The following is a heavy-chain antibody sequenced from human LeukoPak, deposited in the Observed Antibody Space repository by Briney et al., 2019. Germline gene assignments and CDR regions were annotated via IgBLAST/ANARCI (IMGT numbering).Heavy chain of an antibody. V-gene: IGHV3-7*03. D-gene: IGHD5-18*01. J-gene: IGHJ4*02. CDR3: ARDGSYGLLDY. CDR1: GVTFSSYW. CDR2: IKQDGSEK. Sequence: PGGSLRLSCAASGVTFSSYWMSWVRQAPGKGLEWVANIKQDGSEKYYVDSVEGRFTISRANAKNSLYLQMDSLRAEDTAVYYCARDGSYGLLDYWGQGTLVTVSS.